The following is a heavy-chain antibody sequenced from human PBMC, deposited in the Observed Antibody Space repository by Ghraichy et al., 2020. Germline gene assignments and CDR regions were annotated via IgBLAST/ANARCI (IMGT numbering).Heavy chain of an antibody. CDR3: ARYFDWPHAFDI. D-gene: IGHD3-9*01. J-gene: IGHJ3*02. Sequence: SETLSLTCTVSGGSISGYYWGWIRQPPGKGLEWIGYISHSGNTNYNPSLQSRVTISVDSSQNQFSLNLSSVTAADTAVYYCARYFDWPHAFDIWGQGTMVTVSS. CDR1: GGSISGYY. CDR2: ISHSGNT. V-gene: IGHV4-59*01.